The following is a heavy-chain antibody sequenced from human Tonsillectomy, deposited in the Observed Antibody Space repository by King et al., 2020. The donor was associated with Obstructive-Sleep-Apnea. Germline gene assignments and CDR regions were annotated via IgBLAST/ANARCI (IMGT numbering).Heavy chain of an antibody. D-gene: IGHD2/OR15-2a*01. V-gene: IGHV1-18*01. CDR2: ISTYNGNT. J-gene: IGHJ4*02. Sequence: QLVQSGAEVKKPGASVKVSCKASGYTFTSYGISWVRQAPGQGLEWMGWISTYNGNTNYAQKLQGRVTMTTDTSTSTAYMELRSLRSDDTAVYYCARALSEGSWTSCNGVVDYCGQGTLVTVSS. CDR3: ARALSEGSWTSCNGVVDY. CDR1: GYTFTSYG.